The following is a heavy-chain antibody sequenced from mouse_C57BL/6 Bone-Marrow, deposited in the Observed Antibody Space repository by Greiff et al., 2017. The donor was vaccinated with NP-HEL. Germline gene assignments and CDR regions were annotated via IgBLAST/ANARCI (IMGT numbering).Heavy chain of an antibody. CDR3: ARSGKGFAY. D-gene: IGHD3-2*02. J-gene: IGHJ3*01. CDR2: IDPSDSYT. CDR1: GYTFTSYW. Sequence: QVQLQQPGAELVMPGASVKLSCKASGYTFTSYWMHWVKQRPGQGLEWIGEIDPSDSYTNYNQKFKGKSTLTVDKSSSTAYMQLSSLTSEDSAVYDCARSGKGFAYWGQGTLVTVSA. V-gene: IGHV1-69*01.